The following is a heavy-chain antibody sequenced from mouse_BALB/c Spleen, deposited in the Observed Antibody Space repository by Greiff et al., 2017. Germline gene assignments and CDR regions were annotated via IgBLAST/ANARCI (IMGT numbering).Heavy chain of an antibody. CDR2: ILPGSGST. CDR1: GYTFSSYW. CDR3: AIYYYGSSYAMDY. D-gene: IGHD1-1*01. V-gene: IGHV1-9*01. Sequence: VQGVESGAELMKPGASVKISCKATGYTFSSYWIEWVKQRPGHGLEWIGEILPGSGSTNYNEKFKGKATFTADTSSNTAYMQLSSLTSEDSAVYYCAIYYYGSSYAMDYWGQGTSVTVSS. J-gene: IGHJ4*01.